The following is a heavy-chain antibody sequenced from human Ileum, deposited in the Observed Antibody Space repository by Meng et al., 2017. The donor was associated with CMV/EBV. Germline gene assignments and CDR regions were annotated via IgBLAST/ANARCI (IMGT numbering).Heavy chain of an antibody. CDR1: GEPLNGFF. J-gene: IGHJ1*01. V-gene: IGHV4-34*02. CDR3: ASGRLQFTPSALQH. D-gene: IGHD5-24*01. Sequence: QVQLQQWGARLLTPSETLSLTCAVSGEPLNGFFCSWIRQPPGRGLEWIGEVNNRGRTNYNPSLKSRLTISIDTSKRQLSLMVTSVTAADSAIYYCASGRLQFTPSALQHWGPGTLVTVSS. CDR2: VNNRGRT.